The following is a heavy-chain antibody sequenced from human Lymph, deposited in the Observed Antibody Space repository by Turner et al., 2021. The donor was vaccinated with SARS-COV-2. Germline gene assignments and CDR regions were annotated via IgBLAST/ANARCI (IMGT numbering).Heavy chain of an antibody. CDR2: IIPMLGIA. Sequence: QVQLVQSGAEVKKPGSSVKVSCKASGGTFSSSAISWVRQAPGQGLEWMGVIIPMLGIANYDKKFQGRVTITAEKSTSTAYMELGSLRSEDTAVYYCARIVAPGMGGGVYYYYYGMDVWGQGTTVTVSS. D-gene: IGHD6-13*01. J-gene: IGHJ6*02. CDR1: GGTFSSSA. V-gene: IGHV1-69*10. CDR3: ARIVAPGMGGGVYYYYYGMDV.